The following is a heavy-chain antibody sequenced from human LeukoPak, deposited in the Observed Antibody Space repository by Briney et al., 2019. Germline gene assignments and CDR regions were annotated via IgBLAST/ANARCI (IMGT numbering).Heavy chain of an antibody. D-gene: IGHD5-12*01. CDR3: ARARMGSAYDYFDY. J-gene: IGHJ4*02. V-gene: IGHV1-2*02. CDR2: INPNSGGT. Sequence: ASVKVSCKASGYTFTGYYIYWVRQAPGQGLEWVGWINPNSGGTNFAQKFQGRFIMTRDTSTTTAYMELSSLRSDDTAVYYRARARMGSAYDYFDYWGQGTPVTVSS. CDR1: GYTFTGYY.